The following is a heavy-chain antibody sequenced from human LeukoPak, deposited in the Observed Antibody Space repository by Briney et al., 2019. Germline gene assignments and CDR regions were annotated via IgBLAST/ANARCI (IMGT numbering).Heavy chain of an antibody. CDR1: GGSISSYY. D-gene: IGHD6-19*01. J-gene: IGHJ4*02. Sequence: PSETLSLTCTVSGGSISSYYWSWIRQPPGKGLEWIGYIYYSGSTNYNPSLKSRVTISVGTSKNQFSLKLSSVTAADTAVYYCARTGSYSSGWYDYWGQGTLVTVSS. V-gene: IGHV4-59*01. CDR2: IYYSGST. CDR3: ARTGSYSSGWYDY.